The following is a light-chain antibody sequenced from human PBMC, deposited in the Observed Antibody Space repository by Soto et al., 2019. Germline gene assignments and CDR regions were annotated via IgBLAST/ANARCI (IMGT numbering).Light chain of an antibody. V-gene: IGKV3-11*01. CDR2: DTS. CDR1: QSVSSS. CDR3: QQRSNWRIT. Sequence: ETVLTQSPATLSLSPGERATLSCRASQSVSSSLAWYQQKPGQAPRLLISDTSNRATGIPARFSGSGSGTDFTLTISSLEPEDFAVYYCQQRSNWRITFGQGTRLEIK. J-gene: IGKJ5*01.